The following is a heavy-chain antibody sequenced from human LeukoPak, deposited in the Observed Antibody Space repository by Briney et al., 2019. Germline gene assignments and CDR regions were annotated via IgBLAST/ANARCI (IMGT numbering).Heavy chain of an antibody. CDR2: IWYDGSNK. CDR1: GFTFSSYG. D-gene: IGHD5-12*01. CDR3: AKDFGQRGYSGYDLGYYFDY. V-gene: IGHV3-33*06. J-gene: IGHJ4*02. Sequence: GGSLRLSCAASGFTFSSYGMHWVRQAPGKGLEWVAVIWYDGSNKYYADSVKGRFTIPRDNSKNTLYLQMNSLRAEDTAVYYCAKDFGQRGYSGYDLGYYFDYWGQGTLVTVSS.